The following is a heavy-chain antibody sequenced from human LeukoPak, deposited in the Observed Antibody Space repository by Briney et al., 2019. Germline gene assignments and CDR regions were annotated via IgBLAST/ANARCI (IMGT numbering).Heavy chain of an antibody. CDR1: AFTFSSYW. CDR2: INSDGSST. J-gene: IGHJ4*02. Sequence: GGSLRLSCAASAFTFSSYWMQWVRQGPGKGLVWVSRINSDGSSTNYADSVKGRFTISRDNSKNTLYLQMNSLRAEDTALYYCARDSNSGSNYEGVFVYWGQGTLVTVSS. CDR3: ARDSNSGSNYEGVFVY. V-gene: IGHV3-74*01. D-gene: IGHD1-26*01.